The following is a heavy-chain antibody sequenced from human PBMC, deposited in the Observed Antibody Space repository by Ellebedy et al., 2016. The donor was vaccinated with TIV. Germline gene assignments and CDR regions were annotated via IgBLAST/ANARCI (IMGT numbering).Heavy chain of an antibody. CDR1: GGSFSGYS. CDR3: ARVKDDNRGIDLAYLDL. V-gene: IGHV4-34*01. CDR2: VSHSGTT. D-gene: IGHD4-23*01. J-gene: IGHJ2*01. Sequence: SETLSLXCAVYGGSFSGYSWAWLRQSPGMGLEWIGEVSHSGTTKYTPSLKSRAATSADTSKRQLSLRLNSVTAADAAVYYCARVKDDNRGIDLAYLDLWGRGTLVTVSS.